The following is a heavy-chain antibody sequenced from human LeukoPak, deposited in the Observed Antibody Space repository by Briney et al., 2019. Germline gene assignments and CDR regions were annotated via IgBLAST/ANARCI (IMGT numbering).Heavy chain of an antibody. V-gene: IGHV3-7*05. J-gene: IGHJ4*02. D-gene: IGHD2-2*01. Sequence: GGSVRLSCAASGFTFSSYWMSWVRQAPGKGLEWVANIKQDGSEKYYVDSVKGRFTISRDNAKNSLYLQMNSLRAEDTAVYYCARDQRYCSSSSCPWEPFDYWGVGNLVTVSS. CDR1: GFTFSSYW. CDR2: IKQDGSEK. CDR3: ARDQRYCSSSSCPWEPFDY.